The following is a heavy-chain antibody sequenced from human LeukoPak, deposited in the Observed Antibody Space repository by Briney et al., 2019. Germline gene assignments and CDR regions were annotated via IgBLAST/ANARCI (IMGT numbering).Heavy chain of an antibody. Sequence: GGSLRLSCAASGYTFSSYSVHWVRQSPGKGLEWVAFIWPDGENRKYADSVKGRFTISRDNSKSTLYLQMNSLRVEDTAVYYCARSPSGDRSGFATGFDPWGQGTLVTVSS. J-gene: IGHJ5*02. D-gene: IGHD3-22*01. CDR2: IWPDGENR. V-gene: IGHV3-30*04. CDR1: GYTFSSYS. CDR3: ARSPSGDRSGFATGFDP.